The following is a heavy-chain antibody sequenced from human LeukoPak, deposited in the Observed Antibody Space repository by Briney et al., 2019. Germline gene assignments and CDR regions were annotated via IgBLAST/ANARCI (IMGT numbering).Heavy chain of an antibody. J-gene: IGHJ4*02. CDR3: ARDPTVTGY. D-gene: IGHD4-17*01. CDR2: VNPKSGDT. CDR1: GYTFTGYY. Sequence: ASVKVSCKASGYTFTGYYLHWVRLAPGQGLEWMGRVNPKSGDTLYAQKFQGRVTMTRDTSISTVYMELSGLRSDDTAVYYCARDPTVTGYWGQGTLVTVSS. V-gene: IGHV1-2*06.